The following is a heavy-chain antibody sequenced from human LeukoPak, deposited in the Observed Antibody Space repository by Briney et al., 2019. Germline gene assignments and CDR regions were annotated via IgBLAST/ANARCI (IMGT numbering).Heavy chain of an antibody. Sequence: ASVKVSCTASGYTLTSYAMNWVRQAPGQGLEWMGWINTNTGNPTYAQGFTGRFVFSLDTSVSTAYLQISSLKAEDTAVYYCARDPYSGSYYGGDAFDIWGQGTMVTVSS. CDR1: GYTLTSYA. J-gene: IGHJ3*02. V-gene: IGHV7-4-1*02. CDR3: ARDPYSGSYYGGDAFDI. CDR2: INTNTGNP. D-gene: IGHD1-26*01.